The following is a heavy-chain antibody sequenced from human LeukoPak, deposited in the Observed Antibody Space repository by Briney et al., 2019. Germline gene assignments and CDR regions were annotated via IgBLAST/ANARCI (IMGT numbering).Heavy chain of an antibody. J-gene: IGHJ3*02. V-gene: IGHV1-46*01. D-gene: IGHD3-22*01. Sequence: ASVKVSCKASGYAFTSYYMHWVRQAPGQGLEWMGIINPSGGSTSYAQKFQGRVTMTRDMSTSTVYMELSSLRSEDTAVYYCARVSYYYDSSGYYRPSNGAFDIWGQGTMVTVSS. CDR3: ARVSYYYDSSGYYRPSNGAFDI. CDR1: GYAFTSYY. CDR2: INPSGGST.